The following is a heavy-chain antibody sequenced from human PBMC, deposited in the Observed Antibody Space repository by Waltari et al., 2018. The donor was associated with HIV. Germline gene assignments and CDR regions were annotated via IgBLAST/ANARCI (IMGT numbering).Heavy chain of an antibody. J-gene: IGHJ2*01. D-gene: IGHD3-10*01. V-gene: IGHV4-39*01. CDR3: ARQRGSGLWYFDL. CDR2: ISHTGGTT. Sequence: QSQLQESDPGLVKPSETLSLTCTVSGGSISSNYYFWAWVRQPPGKGLEWIGTISHTGGTTYYNPSLKSRVIISVDTSKAQSSLKLSSMTATDTAVYYCARQRGSGLWYFDLWGRGTLVSVSS. CDR1: GGSISSNYYF.